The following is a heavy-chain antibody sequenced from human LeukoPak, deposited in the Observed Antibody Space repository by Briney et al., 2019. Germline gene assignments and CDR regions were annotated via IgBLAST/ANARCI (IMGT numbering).Heavy chain of an antibody. CDR3: AGSRSVGLDY. Sequence: PGGSLRLSCAASGFTFSTYAMHWVRQAPGKGLEYVSDISGDGGSTFYANSVKGRFTISRDNSKNRLYLQMGSLTTEDMAVYFCAGSRSVGLDYWGQGTLVTVSS. CDR2: ISGDGGST. V-gene: IGHV3-64*01. J-gene: IGHJ4*02. D-gene: IGHD1-26*01. CDR1: GFTFSTYA.